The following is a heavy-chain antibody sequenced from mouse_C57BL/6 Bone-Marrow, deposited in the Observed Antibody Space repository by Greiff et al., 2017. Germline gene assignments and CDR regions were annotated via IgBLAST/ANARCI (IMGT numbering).Heavy chain of an antibody. Sequence: QVQLQQPGTELVKPGASVKLSCKASGYTLPSYWMHWVKQRPGQGLEWIGNINPSNGGTNYNEKFKSKATLTVDKSSSTAYMQLSSLTSEDSAVYYCAREGLYSNYVVLFDYWGQGTTLTVSS. CDR3: AREGLYSNYVVLFDY. V-gene: IGHV1-53*01. D-gene: IGHD2-5*01. J-gene: IGHJ2*01. CDR1: GYTLPSYW. CDR2: INPSNGGT.